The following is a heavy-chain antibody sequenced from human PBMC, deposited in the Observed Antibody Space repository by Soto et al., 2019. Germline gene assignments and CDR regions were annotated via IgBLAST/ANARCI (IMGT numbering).Heavy chain of an antibody. V-gene: IGHV1-46*01. CDR3: ARNDKSGLDY. CDR1: GYTFINYY. J-gene: IGHJ4*02. Sequence: ASVKVSCKASGYTFINYYIHWVRQAPGQGLEWMGMINPSGGSTSYAQKFQGRVTMTSDTSTRTVYMELSSLRSEDTAVYYCARNDKSGLDYWGQGALVAVPS. CDR2: INPSGGST. D-gene: IGHD1-1*01.